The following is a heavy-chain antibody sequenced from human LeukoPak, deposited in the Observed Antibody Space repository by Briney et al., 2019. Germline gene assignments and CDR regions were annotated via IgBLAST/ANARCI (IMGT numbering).Heavy chain of an antibody. J-gene: IGHJ4*02. CDR3: AGMRITTPTVRTLDY. CDR1: GGSMSTYY. D-gene: IGHD1-14*01. V-gene: IGHV4-59*01. Sequence: SETLSLTCTVSGGSMSTYYWTWIRQPPGKGLEWIGFIYYTGSTNYNPSLKSRVTISVDTSRNQFSLKLSSVTAADTAVYYCAGMRITTPTVRTLDYWGQGTLVTVSS. CDR2: IYYTGST.